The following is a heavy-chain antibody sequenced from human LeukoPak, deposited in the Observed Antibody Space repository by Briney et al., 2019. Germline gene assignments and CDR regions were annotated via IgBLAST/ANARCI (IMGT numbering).Heavy chain of an antibody. CDR1: GFTFSSHA. J-gene: IGHJ4*02. D-gene: IGHD6-13*01. CDR2: ILYDGGDN. CDR3: ARDGDPISAAGTMLDY. V-gene: IGHV3-30*04. Sequence: GRSLRLSCAASGFTFSSHAMHWVRQAPGKGLEWVASILYDGGDNYYTGSVKGRFTFSRDNSKKTLDLQMNSLRPEDTAVYFCARDGDPISAAGTMLDYWGLGTLVIVSS.